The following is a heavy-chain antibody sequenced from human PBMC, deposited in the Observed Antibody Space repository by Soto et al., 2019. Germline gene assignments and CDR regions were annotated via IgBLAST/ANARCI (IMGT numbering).Heavy chain of an antibody. Sequence: PSETLSLTCTVSGGSISSSSYYWGWIRQPPGKGLEWIGSIYYSGSTYYNPSLKSRVTISVDTSKNQFSLKLSSVTAADTAVYYCARETGGQPRLVDYWGQGTLVTVSS. CDR3: ARETGGQPRLVDY. V-gene: IGHV4-39*02. D-gene: IGHD2-8*02. CDR2: IYYSGST. J-gene: IGHJ4*02. CDR1: GGSISSSSYY.